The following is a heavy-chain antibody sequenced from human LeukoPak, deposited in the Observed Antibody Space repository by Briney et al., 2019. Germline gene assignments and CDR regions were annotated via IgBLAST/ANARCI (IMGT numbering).Heavy chain of an antibody. Sequence: GASVKVSCKASGYTFTTDYIHWVRQSPGQGLEWMGWINPNSGSTNYAQKFQGRVTMTRDTSISTAYMELSRLRSDDTAVYYCARVSSSSPGAVDYWGQGTLVTVSS. CDR1: GYTFTTDY. CDR2: INPNSGST. D-gene: IGHD6-6*01. V-gene: IGHV1-2*02. CDR3: ARVSSSSPGAVDY. J-gene: IGHJ4*02.